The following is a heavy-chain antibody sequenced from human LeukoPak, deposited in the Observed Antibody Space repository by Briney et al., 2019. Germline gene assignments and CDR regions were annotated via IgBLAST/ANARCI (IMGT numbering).Heavy chain of an antibody. D-gene: IGHD6-19*01. CDR3: ARGIAVAGTALDY. CDR2: IWYDGSNK. CDR1: GFTFSSYG. J-gene: IGHJ4*02. V-gene: IGHV3-33*01. Sequence: GGSLRLSCAASGFTFSSYGMHWVRQAPGKGLEWVAVIWYDGSNKYYADSVKGRFTISRGNSKNTLYLQMNSLRAEDTAVYYCARGIAVAGTALDYWGQGTLVTVSS.